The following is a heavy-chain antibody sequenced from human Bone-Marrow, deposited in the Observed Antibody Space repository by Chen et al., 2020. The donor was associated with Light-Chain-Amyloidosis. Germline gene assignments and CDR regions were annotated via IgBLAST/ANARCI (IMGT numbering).Heavy chain of an antibody. CDR1: GFTFSSYA. CDR3: AKDRGYYDSSGYPATYFDY. D-gene: IGHD3-22*01. Sequence: EVQLSESGGGLVQPGGSLRLSCAASGFTFSSYAMSWVRQAPGKGLEWVSAISGSGGSTYYADSVKGRFTISRDNSKNTLYLQMNSLRAEDTAVYYCAKDRGYYDSSGYPATYFDYWGQGTLVTVSS. V-gene: IGHV3-23*01. CDR2: ISGSGGST. J-gene: IGHJ4*02.